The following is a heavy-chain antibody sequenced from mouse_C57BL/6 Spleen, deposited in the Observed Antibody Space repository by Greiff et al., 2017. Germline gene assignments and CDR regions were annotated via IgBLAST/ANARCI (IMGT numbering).Heavy chain of an antibody. CDR1: GFTFSSYT. J-gene: IGHJ1*01. V-gene: IGHV5-9*01. CDR2: ISGGGGNT. CDR3: ARLNYGSSYLDFDV. Sequence: EVMLVQSGGGLVKPGGSLKLSCAASGFTFSSYTMSWVRQTPEKRLEWVATISGGGGNTYYPDSVKGRFTISRDNAKNTLYLQLSSLRSEDTSLYYCARLNYGSSYLDFDVWGPGTSVTVSS. D-gene: IGHD1-1*01.